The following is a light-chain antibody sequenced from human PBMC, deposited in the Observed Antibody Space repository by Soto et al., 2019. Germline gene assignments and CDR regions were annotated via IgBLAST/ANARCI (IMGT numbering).Light chain of an antibody. J-gene: IGKJ5*01. CDR2: SAS. Sequence: DIQLTQSPSFLSASVGDRVTITCRASQGINSYLAWYQQKPGKAPKLLIYSASTLQSGVPSRFSGSGSGTEFTLTISSLQPEDFATYCCQQLNSYPITFGQGTRLEIK. CDR3: QQLNSYPIT. CDR1: QGINSY. V-gene: IGKV1-9*01.